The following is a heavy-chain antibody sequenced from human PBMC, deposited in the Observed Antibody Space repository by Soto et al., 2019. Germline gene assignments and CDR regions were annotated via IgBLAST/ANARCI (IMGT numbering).Heavy chain of an antibody. D-gene: IGHD6-13*01. J-gene: IGHJ4*02. V-gene: IGHV4-30-2*01. CDR2: IYHSGST. CDR3: ARAQPGIAAAGRIDY. CDR1: GGSISSGGYS. Sequence: SETLSLTCAVSGGSISSGGYSWSWIRQPPGKGLEWIGYIYHSGSTYYNPSLKSRVTISVDRSKNQFSLKLSSVTAADTAVYYCARAQPGIAAAGRIDYWGQGTLVTVSS.